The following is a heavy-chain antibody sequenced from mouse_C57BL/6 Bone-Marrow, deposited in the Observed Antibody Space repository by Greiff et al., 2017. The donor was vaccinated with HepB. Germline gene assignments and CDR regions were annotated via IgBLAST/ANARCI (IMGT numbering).Heavy chain of an antibody. D-gene: IGHD1-1*02. J-gene: IGHJ2*01. CDR1: GYTFTSYG. CDR3: AKHDCYGLDY. CDR2: IYTRSGNI. V-gene: IGHV1-81*01. Sequence: VQLQQSGAELARPGASVKLSCKASGYTFTSYGISWVKQRTGQGLEWIGEIYTRSGNIYYNEKFKGKATLTADKATITAYMELRSLTSEDSAVCACAKHDCYGLDYWGQGTTLTVSS.